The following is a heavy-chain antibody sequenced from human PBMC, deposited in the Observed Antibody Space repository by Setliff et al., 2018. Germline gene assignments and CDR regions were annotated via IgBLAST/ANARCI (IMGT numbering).Heavy chain of an antibody. D-gene: IGHD3-16*01. Sequence: SETLSLTCTVSGGSISSGSHYWTWIRQPTGKRLEWIGHIDPSGDTNYSPSLKSRVTISRDTSKNQLSLELTSVTAADTAVYYCARPLEESFGGVRDSDAFDIWGQGTMVTVSS. J-gene: IGHJ3*02. CDR1: GGSISSGSHY. CDR3: ARPLEESFGGVRDSDAFDI. CDR2: IDPSGDT. V-gene: IGHV4-61*09.